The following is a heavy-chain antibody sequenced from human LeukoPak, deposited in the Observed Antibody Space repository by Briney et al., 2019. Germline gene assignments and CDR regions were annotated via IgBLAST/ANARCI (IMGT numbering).Heavy chain of an antibody. V-gene: IGHV3-33*01. J-gene: IGHJ6*02. D-gene: IGHD3-10*01. CDR2: IWYDGSNK. CDR3: ARERITMVRGVIITTYYYYGMDV. CDR1: GFSFKDTG. Sequence: PGRSLRLSCAASGFSFKDTGMHWVRQAPGKGLEWVAVIWYDGSNKYYADSVKGRFTISRDNSKNTLYLQMNSLRAEDTAVYYCARERITMVRGVIITTYYYYGMDVWGQGTTVTVSS.